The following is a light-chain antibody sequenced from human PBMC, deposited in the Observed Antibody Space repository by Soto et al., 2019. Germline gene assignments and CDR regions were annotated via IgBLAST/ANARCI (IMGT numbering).Light chain of an antibody. V-gene: IGKV1-5*03. Sequence: DIQMTQSPSTLSGSVGDRVTITCRASQTISSWLAWYQQKPGKAPKLLIYKASTLKSVVPSRFSGSESVTEFTLAISGLQPDDFAHYYCQHDNSYSEPFGQGTKVELK. CDR3: QHDNSYSEP. J-gene: IGKJ1*01. CDR2: KAS. CDR1: QTISSW.